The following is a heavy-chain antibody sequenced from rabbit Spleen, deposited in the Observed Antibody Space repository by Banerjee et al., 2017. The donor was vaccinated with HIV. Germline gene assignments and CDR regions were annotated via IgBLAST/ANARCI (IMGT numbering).Heavy chain of an antibody. Sequence: QEQLVESGGGLVQPGGSLKLFCKASGFDFSGYGVSWVRQAPGKGLEWIGYIDPVFGSTYYASWVNGRFTISSHNAQNTLYLQLSSLTAADTATYFCVRSTGGGSMGNLWGQGTLVTVS. J-gene: IGHJ4*01. CDR1: GFDFSGYG. V-gene: IGHV1S47*01. CDR3: VRSTGGGSMGNL. D-gene: IGHD7-1*01. CDR2: IDPVFGST.